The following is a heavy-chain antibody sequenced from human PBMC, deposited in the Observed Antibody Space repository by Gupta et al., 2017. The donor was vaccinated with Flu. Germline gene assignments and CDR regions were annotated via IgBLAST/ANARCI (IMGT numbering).Heavy chain of an antibody. CDR2: AYHSGTT. J-gene: IGHJ4*02. D-gene: IGHD2-8*01. V-gene: IGHV4-59*01. CDR3: ARVNQVLPDY. Sequence: LEWVGYAYHSGTTNYNPSLKSRVTVSVHTSKNQVSLHLSSMTAADTAVYFCARVNQVLPDYWGQGTWGTVSS.